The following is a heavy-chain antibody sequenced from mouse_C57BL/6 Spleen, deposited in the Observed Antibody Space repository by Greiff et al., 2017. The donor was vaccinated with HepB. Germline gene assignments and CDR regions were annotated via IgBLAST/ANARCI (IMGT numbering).Heavy chain of an antibody. CDR2: IHPNSGST. J-gene: IGHJ4*01. Sequence: VKLVESGAELVKPGASVKLSCKASGYTFTSYWMHWVKQRPGQGLEWIGVIHPNSGSTNYNEKFKSKATLTVDKSSSTAYMQLSSLTSEDSAVYYCANPGAFYAMDYWGQGTSVTVSS. V-gene: IGHV1-64*01. D-gene: IGHD4-1*01. CDR1: GYTFTSYW. CDR3: ANPGAFYAMDY.